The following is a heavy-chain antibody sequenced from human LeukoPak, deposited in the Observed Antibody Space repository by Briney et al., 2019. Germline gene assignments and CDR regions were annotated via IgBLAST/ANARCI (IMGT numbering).Heavy chain of an antibody. V-gene: IGHV1-18*01. CDR1: GYTFIRYT. Sequence: GASVTVSCKASGYTFIRYTIRWLRQAPGQGLEWMGWISAYNGGTHSAQKFQGRVIMTIDASTSTAYMKVRSLRSDDTAVYYRARDPVDIAATTMDYWGQGTLVTVSS. D-gene: IGHD5-12*01. CDR2: ISAYNGGT. J-gene: IGHJ4*02. CDR3: ARDPVDIAATTMDY.